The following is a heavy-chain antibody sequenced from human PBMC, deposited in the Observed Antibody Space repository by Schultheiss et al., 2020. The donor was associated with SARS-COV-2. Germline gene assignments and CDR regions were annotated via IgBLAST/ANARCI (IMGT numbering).Heavy chain of an antibody. CDR3: ARVYQGMGPLVSSWYDYYYGMDV. J-gene: IGHJ6*02. Sequence: GGSLRLSCAASGFTFSSYGMHWVRQAPGKRLEWVAVIWYDGSNKYYADSVKGRFTISRDNSKNTLYLQMNSLRAEDTAVYYCARVYQGMGPLVSSWYDYYYGMDVWGQGTTVTVSS. CDR1: GFTFSSYG. D-gene: IGHD6-13*01. CDR2: IWYDGSNK. V-gene: IGHV3-33*01.